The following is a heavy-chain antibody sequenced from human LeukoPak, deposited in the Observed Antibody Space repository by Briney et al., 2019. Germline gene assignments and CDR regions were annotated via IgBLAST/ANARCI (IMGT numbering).Heavy chain of an antibody. V-gene: IGHV4-59*01. D-gene: IGHD2-8*01. Sequence: PSETLSLTCTVSGGSISSYYWSWIRQPPGKGLEWIGYIYYSGSTNYNPSLKSRVTISVDTSKNQFSLKLSSVTAADTAVYYCARHALYGHFDYWGQGTLVTVSS. J-gene: IGHJ4*02. CDR1: GGSISSYY. CDR2: IYYSGST. CDR3: ARHALYGHFDY.